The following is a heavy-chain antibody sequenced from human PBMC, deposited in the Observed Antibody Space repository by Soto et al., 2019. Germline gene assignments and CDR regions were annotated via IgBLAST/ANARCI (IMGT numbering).Heavy chain of an antibody. CDR2: IYYSGST. CDR3: ARVWGGAFDI. V-gene: IGHV4-59*01. CDR1: GGSISSYY. J-gene: IGHJ3*02. D-gene: IGHD3-10*01. Sequence: SETLSLTCTVSGGSISSYYWSWIRQAPGKGLEWIGYIYYSGSTNYNPSLKSRVTISVDTSKNQFSLKLSSVTAADTAVYYCARVWGGAFDIWGQGTMVTVSS.